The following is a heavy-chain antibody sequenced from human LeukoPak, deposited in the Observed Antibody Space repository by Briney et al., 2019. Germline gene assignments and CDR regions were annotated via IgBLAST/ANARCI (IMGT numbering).Heavy chain of an antibody. CDR1: GYTFTSYG. J-gene: IGHJ4*02. Sequence: ASVKVSCKASGYTFTSYGIRWVRQAPGQGLEWMGWISAYNGNTNYAQKLQGRVTMTTDASTSTAYMELRSLRSDDTAVYYCAREGSSGYYYDYFDYWGQGTLVTVSS. CDR2: ISAYNGNT. V-gene: IGHV1-18*01. CDR3: AREGSSGYYYDYFDY. D-gene: IGHD3-22*01.